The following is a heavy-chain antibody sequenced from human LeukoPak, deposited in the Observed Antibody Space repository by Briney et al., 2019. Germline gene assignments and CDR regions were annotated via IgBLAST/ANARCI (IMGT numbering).Heavy chain of an antibody. Sequence: SETLSLTCTVSSGSISSYYWSWIRQPPGKGLEWIGYIYYSGSTNYNPSLKSRVTISVDTSKNQFSLKLSSVTAADTAVYYCARVRYGGNFGSLDYWGQGTLVTVSS. CDR3: ARVRYGGNFGSLDY. J-gene: IGHJ4*02. V-gene: IGHV4-59*01. D-gene: IGHD4-23*01. CDR1: SGSISSYY. CDR2: IYYSGST.